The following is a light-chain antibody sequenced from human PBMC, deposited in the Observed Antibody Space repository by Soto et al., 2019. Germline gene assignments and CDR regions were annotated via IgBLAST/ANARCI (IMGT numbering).Light chain of an antibody. CDR2: GAS. V-gene: IGKV3-20*01. Sequence: EIILTQSPDTLSLSPVERATLSCRASQTVSSNYLAWCQQRPGQAPRLLIYGASTRAAGIPDRFSGSGSGTDFTLTINRLEPEDFAVYYCQLYGISPHFGQGTRLEIK. CDR1: QTVSSNY. J-gene: IGKJ5*01. CDR3: QLYGISPH.